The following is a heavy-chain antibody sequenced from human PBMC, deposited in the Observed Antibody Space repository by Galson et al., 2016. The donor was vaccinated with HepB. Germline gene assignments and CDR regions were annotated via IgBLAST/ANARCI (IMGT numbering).Heavy chain of an antibody. V-gene: IGHV4-59*01. CDR1: GDSINTYY. D-gene: IGHD1-26*01. CDR3: ARDNSGSYLDS. CDR2: ISGSGVT. J-gene: IGHJ4*02. Sequence: TLSLTCIVSGDSINTYYWSWIRQSPGKGLEWMGYISGSGVTNYNPSLKSRVSMSLDRSKNQFSLKLSSVTVADTAVYYCARDNSGSYLDSWGQGTLITVSS.